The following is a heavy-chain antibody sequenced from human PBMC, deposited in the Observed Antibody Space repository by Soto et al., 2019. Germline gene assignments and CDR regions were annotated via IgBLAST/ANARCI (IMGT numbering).Heavy chain of an antibody. CDR2: MNPNSGNT. V-gene: IGHV1-8*01. Sequence: GASVKVSCKASGYTFTSYDINWVRQATGQGLEWMGWMNPNSGNTGYAQKFQGRVTMTRNTSISTAYMELSSLRSEDTAVYYCARGLGMAVAHNYYYYMDVWGKGTTVTVSS. CDR1: GYTFTSYD. D-gene: IGHD2-15*01. CDR3: ARGLGMAVAHNYYYYMDV. J-gene: IGHJ6*03.